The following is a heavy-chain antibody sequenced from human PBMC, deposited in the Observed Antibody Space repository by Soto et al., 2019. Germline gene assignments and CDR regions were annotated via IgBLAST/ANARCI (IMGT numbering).Heavy chain of an antibody. CDR3: ASNPKYYDFWSGYPENQSNYYYYYYMDV. V-gene: IGHV3-21*01. CDR2: ISSSSSYI. Sequence: GGSLRLSCAASGFTFSSYSMNWVRQAPGKGLEWVSSISSSSSYIYYADSVKGRFTISRDNAKNSLYLQMNSLRAEDKAVYYCASNPKYYDFWSGYPENQSNYYYYYYMDVWGKGTTVTVSS. CDR1: GFTFSSYS. J-gene: IGHJ6*03. D-gene: IGHD3-3*01.